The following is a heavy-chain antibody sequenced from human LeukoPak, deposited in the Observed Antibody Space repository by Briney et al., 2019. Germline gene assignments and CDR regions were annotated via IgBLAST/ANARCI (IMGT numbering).Heavy chain of an antibody. CDR2: ISYSGST. D-gene: IGHD3-22*01. CDR3: AREAYYYYDSSGYYDAFDI. J-gene: IGHJ3*02. CDR1: GGSISSSSYY. Sequence: PSETLSLTCSVSGGSISSSSYYWGWIRQPPGKGLEWIGSISYSGSTYHTPSLRSRVTISVDTSKNQFSLKLSSVTAADTAVYYCAREAYYYYDSSGYYDAFDIWGQGTMVTVSS. V-gene: IGHV4-39*02.